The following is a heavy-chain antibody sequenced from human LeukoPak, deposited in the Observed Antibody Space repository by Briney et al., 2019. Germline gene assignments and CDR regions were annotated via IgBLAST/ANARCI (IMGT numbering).Heavy chain of an antibody. CDR2: IYYSGST. J-gene: IGHJ6*03. D-gene: IGHD3-16*01. CDR3: ARAPGIRAHMDV. CDR1: GGSISSYY. V-gene: IGHV4-59*01. Sequence: SETLSLTCTVSGGSISSYYWSWIRQPPGKGLEWIGYIYYSGSTNYNPSLKSRVTISVDTSKNQFSLKLSSVTAADTAVYYCARAPGIRAHMDVWGKGTTVTISS.